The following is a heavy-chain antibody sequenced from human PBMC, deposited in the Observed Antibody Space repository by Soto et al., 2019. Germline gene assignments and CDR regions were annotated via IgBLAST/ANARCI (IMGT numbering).Heavy chain of an antibody. CDR2: INHSGST. CDR1: GGSFSGYY. V-gene: IGHV4-34*01. Sequence: ETLCLTGSVYGGSFSGYYWSWIRQPPGKGLEWIGEINHSGSTNYNPSLKSRVTISVDTSKNQFSLKLSSVTAADTAVYYCATYRIVVEMATIGSDYYFDYWGQGTLVTVYS. CDR3: ATYRIVVEMATIGSDYYFDY. D-gene: IGHD2-21*01. J-gene: IGHJ4*02.